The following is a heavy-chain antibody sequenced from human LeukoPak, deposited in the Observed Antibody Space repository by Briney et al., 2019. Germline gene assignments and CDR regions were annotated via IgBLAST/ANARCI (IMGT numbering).Heavy chain of an antibody. CDR2: ISYSGTT. J-gene: IGHJ4*02. D-gene: IGHD5-12*01. V-gene: IGHV4-59*01. Sequence: GSLRLSCAASGFTFSYAWMSWIRQPPGKGLEWIGYISYSGTTNYNPSLKSRVTISVDTSKKQFSLKLTSATAADTAVYYCARGDDYKSTLFDYWGQGALVTVSS. CDR1: GFTFSYAW. CDR3: ARGDDYKSTLFDY.